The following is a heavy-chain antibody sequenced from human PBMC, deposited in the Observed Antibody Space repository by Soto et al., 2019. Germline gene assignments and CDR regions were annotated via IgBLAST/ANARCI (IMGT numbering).Heavy chain of an antibody. CDR1: GYSFTTYW. CDR2: IYPGDSDS. Sequence: ESMKISFKGSGYSFTTYWIGWVCQIPGKGLEWMGIIYPGDSDSRYSPSFQGQVTISVDKSITTAYLQWSSLKASDTAMYYCARIGDYGSGSYPYFDYWGQGTLVTVSS. D-gene: IGHD3-10*01. V-gene: IGHV5-51*01. J-gene: IGHJ4*02. CDR3: ARIGDYGSGSYPYFDY.